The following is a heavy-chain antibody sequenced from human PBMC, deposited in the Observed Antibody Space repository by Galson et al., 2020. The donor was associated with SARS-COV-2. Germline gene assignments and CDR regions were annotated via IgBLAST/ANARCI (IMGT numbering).Heavy chain of an antibody. CDR2: IFSNDEK. J-gene: IGHJ6*02. CDR1: GFSLSNRRMG. D-gene: IGHD2-2*01. CDR3: ARIRTRMLLWLWYYDMDV. V-gene: IGHV2-26*01. Sequence: EESGPTLVKPTETLTLTCTVSGFSLSNRRMGVSWIRQPPGKALEWLAHIFSNDEKSYSTSLKSRLTISKDTSKSQVVLTMTNVDPADTATYYCARIRTRMLLWLWYYDMDVWGPGTSVTVSS.